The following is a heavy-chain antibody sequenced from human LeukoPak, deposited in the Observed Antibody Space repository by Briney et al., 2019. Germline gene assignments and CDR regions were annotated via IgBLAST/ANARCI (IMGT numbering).Heavy chain of an antibody. CDR3: AKDSGAYYYYYMDV. J-gene: IGHJ6*03. CDR1: GFTFSSYA. D-gene: IGHD3-10*01. Sequence: GGSLRLSCAASGFTFSSYAMSWVRQAPGKGLEWVSAISGSGGSTYYADSVKGRFTISRDNSKNTLYLQMNSLRAEDTAVYYCAKDSGAYYYYYMDVWGKGTTVTASS. CDR2: ISGSGGST. V-gene: IGHV3-23*01.